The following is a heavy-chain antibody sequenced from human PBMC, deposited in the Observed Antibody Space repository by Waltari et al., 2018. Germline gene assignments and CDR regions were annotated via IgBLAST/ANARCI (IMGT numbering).Heavy chain of an antibody. CDR2: INHCGAT. Sequence: QVQLQQWRAGLLTPSETLSLTCAVHGGSSTTYYLTWLRQPPGKGLDWIGKINHCGATNYNPSLKSRVTIPVDTSKNQFSLQLTSVTAADTAVYYCARGLDYYGSGNYYTVAPWGQGTLVTVSP. CDR1: GGSSTTYY. CDR3: ARGLDYYGSGNYYTVAP. V-gene: IGHV4-34*01. J-gene: IGHJ5*02. D-gene: IGHD3-10*01.